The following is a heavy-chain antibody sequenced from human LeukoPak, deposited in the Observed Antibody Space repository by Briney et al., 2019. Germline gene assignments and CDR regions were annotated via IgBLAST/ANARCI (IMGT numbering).Heavy chain of an antibody. Sequence: SETLSLTCTVSVGSISSSSYYWGWIRQPPGKGREWIGSIYYSGSTYYNPSLKSRATISVDTSKNQFSLKLSSVTAADTAVYYCARLRVPYSYGYDYWGQGTLVTVSS. J-gene: IGHJ4*02. CDR2: IYYSGST. CDR1: VGSISSSSYY. D-gene: IGHD5-18*01. CDR3: ARLRVPYSYGYDY. V-gene: IGHV4-39*01.